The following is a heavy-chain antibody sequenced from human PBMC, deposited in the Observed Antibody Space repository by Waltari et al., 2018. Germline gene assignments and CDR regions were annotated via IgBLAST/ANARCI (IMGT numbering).Heavy chain of an antibody. CDR3: ARVEGGIAVAGTSSYYYYGMDV. CDR2: IIPIFGTA. CDR1: RRTFRSSA. V-gene: IGHV1-69*01. Sequence: QVQLAHSGAEVTKPGSSVQVSCTASRRTFRSSAFLWVRPPPGQSPTWRGGIIPIFGTANHAQKFQGRGTITADESTSTAYMGLSSLRSEDTAVYYCARVEGGIAVAGTSSYYYYGMDVWGQGTTVTVSS. D-gene: IGHD6-19*01. J-gene: IGHJ6*02.